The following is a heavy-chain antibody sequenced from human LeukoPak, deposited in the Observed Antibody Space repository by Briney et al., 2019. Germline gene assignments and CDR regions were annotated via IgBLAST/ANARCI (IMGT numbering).Heavy chain of an antibody. CDR2: VHTSGST. D-gene: IGHD2/OR15-2a*01. V-gene: IGHV4-61*02. Sequence: SETLSLTCTVSGRSTTSDAYYWRWIRQPAGKGLEWIGRVHTSGSTNYNPSLKSRVTLSLYTSKNEFSLNMTSVPAADPTFYFCARANSPNWFDPWGQGTRVTVSS. J-gene: IGHJ5*02. CDR1: GRSTTSDAYY. CDR3: ARANSPNWFDP.